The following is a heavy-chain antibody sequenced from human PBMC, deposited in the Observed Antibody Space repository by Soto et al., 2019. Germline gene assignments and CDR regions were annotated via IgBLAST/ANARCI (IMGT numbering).Heavy chain of an antibody. CDR2: ISAYNGNT. J-gene: IGHJ4*02. Sequence: PGESLKISCKASGYTFASYAIGWMRQAPGQGLEWMGWISAYNGNTNYAQKLQGRVTMTTDTSTSTAYMELRSLRSDDTAVYYCARDPPPPDYWGQGTLVTVSS. CDR1: GYTFASYA. V-gene: IGHV1-18*01. CDR3: ARDPPPPDY.